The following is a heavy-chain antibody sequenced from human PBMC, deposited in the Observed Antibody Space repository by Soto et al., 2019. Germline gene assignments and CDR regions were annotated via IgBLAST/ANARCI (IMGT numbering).Heavy chain of an antibody. CDR2: ISANNGNT. J-gene: IGHJ4*02. CDR3: ARGNPRDGYLFDY. CDR1: GYTFTSYG. V-gene: IGHV1-18*01. D-gene: IGHD5-12*01. Sequence: GASVKVSCKASGYTFTSYGISWVRQAPGQGLEWMGWISANNGNTNYAQKFQGNVTMTRDTSTSTAYMELSRLRSDDTAVDYCARGNPRDGYLFDYWGQGTLVTVSS.